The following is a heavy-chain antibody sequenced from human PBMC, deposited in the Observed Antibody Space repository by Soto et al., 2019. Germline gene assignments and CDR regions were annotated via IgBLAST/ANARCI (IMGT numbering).Heavy chain of an antibody. D-gene: IGHD3-22*01. V-gene: IGHV3-7*01. Sequence: EVQLVGSGGGLVQPGGSLRLSCAASGFTFSTYWMSWVRQAPGKGLEWVANIKEDGSEKYYVDSVEGRFTISRDNAKNALYRQMTSLRAEDTALYYCARGWGYFDSSGFPYLYAMDVWGQGTTVTVSS. J-gene: IGHJ6*02. CDR3: ARGWGYFDSSGFPYLYAMDV. CDR2: IKEDGSEK. CDR1: GFTFSTYW.